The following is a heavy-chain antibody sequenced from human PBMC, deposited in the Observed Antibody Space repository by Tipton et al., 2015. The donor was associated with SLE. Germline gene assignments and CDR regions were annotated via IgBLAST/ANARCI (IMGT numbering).Heavy chain of an antibody. CDR3: ARPGADDAFDI. J-gene: IGHJ3*02. CDR2: IYTSGST. D-gene: IGHD3-10*01. Sequence: TLSLTCTVSGGSISSGSYYWSWIRQPAGKGLEWIGYIYTSGSTNYNPSLKSRVTISVDTSKNQFSLKLSSVTAADTAVYYCARPGADDAFDIWGQGTMVTVSS. CDR1: GGSISSGSYY. V-gene: IGHV4-61*09.